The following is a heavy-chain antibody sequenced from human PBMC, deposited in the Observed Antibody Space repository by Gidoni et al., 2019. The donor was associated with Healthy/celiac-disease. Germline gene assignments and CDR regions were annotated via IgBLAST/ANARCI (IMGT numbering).Heavy chain of an antibody. CDR3: TRVDRRGYSYGLGAFDI. Sequence: EVQLVESGGGLVKPGRSLRLSCTASGFTFGDYAMSWFRQAPGKGLEWVGFIRSKAYGGTTEYAASVKGRFTISRDDSKSIAYRQMNSLKTEDTAVYYCTRVDRRGYSYGLGAFDIWGQGTMVTVSS. J-gene: IGHJ3*02. CDR2: IRSKAYGGTT. D-gene: IGHD5-18*01. V-gene: IGHV3-49*05. CDR1: GFTFGDYA.